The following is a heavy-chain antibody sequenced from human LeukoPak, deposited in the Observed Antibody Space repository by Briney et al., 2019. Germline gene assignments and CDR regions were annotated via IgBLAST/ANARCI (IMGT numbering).Heavy chain of an antibody. CDR2: INHSGYT. V-gene: IGHV4-34*01. CDR3: MRMTAGHDY. J-gene: IGHJ4*02. Sequence: SETLSLTCAVSGVSFDDYYWSWVRQTPGKGLEWIGEINHSGYTNDSPSLKSRVTLSIDTSRKQFSLNLRSVTVADTGIYYCMRMTAGHDYWGQGTLVTVSS. D-gene: IGHD2-21*02. CDR1: GVSFDDYY.